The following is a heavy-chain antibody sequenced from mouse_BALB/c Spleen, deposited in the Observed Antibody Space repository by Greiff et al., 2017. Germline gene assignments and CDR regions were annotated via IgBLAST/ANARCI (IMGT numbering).Heavy chain of an antibody. CDR2: IWGDGST. CDR1: GFSLTGYG. CDR3: ARGDDYDGFAY. V-gene: IGHV2-6-7*01. Sequence: VQRVESGPGLVAPSQSLSITCTVSGFSLTGYGVNWVRQPPGKGLEWLGMIWGDGSTDYNSALKSRLSISKDNSKSQVFLKMNSLQTNDTARYYCARGDDYDGFAYWGQGTLVTVSA. J-gene: IGHJ3*01. D-gene: IGHD2-4*01.